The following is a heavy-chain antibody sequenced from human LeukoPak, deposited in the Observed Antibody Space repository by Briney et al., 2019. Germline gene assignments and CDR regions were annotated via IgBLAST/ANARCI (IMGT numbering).Heavy chain of an antibody. V-gene: IGHV4-34*01. CDR2: INHSGST. CDR1: GGSFSGYY. J-gene: IGHJ4*02. CDR3: AVVAATPSEDY. Sequence: SETLSLTCAVYGGSFSGYYWSWIRQPPGKGLEWIGEINHSGSTNYNPSLKSRVTISVDTSKNQFSLKLSSVTAADPAVYYCAVVAATPSEDYWGQGTLVTVSS. D-gene: IGHD2-15*01.